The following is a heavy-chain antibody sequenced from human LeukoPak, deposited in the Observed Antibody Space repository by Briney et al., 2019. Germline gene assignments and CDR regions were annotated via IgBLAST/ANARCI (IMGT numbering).Heavy chain of an antibody. D-gene: IGHD6-13*01. CDR2: IYYSGST. Sequence: SQTLSLTYTVSGGSISSYYWSWIRQPPGKGLEWIGYIYYSGSTNYNPSLKSRVTISVDTSKNQFSLKLSSVTAADTAVYYCARLGSSSLDIWGQGTMVTVSS. CDR3: ARLGSSSLDI. J-gene: IGHJ3*02. V-gene: IGHV4-59*08. CDR1: GGSISSYY.